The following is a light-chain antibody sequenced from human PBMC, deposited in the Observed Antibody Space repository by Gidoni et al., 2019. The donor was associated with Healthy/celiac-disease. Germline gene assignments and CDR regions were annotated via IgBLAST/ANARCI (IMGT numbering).Light chain of an antibody. CDR2: AAS. CDR3: QQSYSTPWT. J-gene: IGKJ1*01. Sequence: DIQMTQPPSSLSASVGDRFTITCRASQSINSYLNWYQQKPGKAPKVLIYAASSLQSGVPSRFSGSGSGTDFTLTISSLQPEDFATYYCQQSYSTPWTFGQGTKVEIK. V-gene: IGKV1-39*01. CDR1: QSINSY.